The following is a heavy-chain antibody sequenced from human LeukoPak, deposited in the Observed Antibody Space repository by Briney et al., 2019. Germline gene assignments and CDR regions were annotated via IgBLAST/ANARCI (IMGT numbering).Heavy chain of an antibody. D-gene: IGHD6-13*01. CDR1: GFTFSSYA. J-gene: IGHJ4*02. V-gene: IGHV3-23*01. CDR3: ARVAEAAAFDS. Sequence: GGSLRLSCAASGFTFSSYAMNWVRQAPGKGLEWVSAISSSGVSTYYADSVKGRFTISRDNSKNTLYLQMNSLKPEDTAVYYCARVAEAAAFDSWGQGTLVTVSS. CDR2: ISSSGVST.